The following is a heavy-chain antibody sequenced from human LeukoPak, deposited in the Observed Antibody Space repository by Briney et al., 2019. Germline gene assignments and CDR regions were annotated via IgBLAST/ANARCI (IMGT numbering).Heavy chain of an antibody. V-gene: IGHV1-69*04. CDR1: GGTFSIYA. CDR3: ATRSYGPGTLYYYYSGMDV. CDR2: IIPILGIA. J-gene: IGHJ6*02. D-gene: IGHD5-18*01. Sequence: SVKVSFKASGGTFSIYAISWVRQAPGQGLEWMGRIIPILGIAKYAQKLQGRVTITADKSTSTAYMELSSLRSEDTAVYYCATRSYGPGTLYYYYSGMDVWGQGTTVTVSS.